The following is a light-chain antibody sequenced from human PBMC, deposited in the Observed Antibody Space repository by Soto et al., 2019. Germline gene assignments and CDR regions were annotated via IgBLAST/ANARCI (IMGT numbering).Light chain of an antibody. CDR2: ENN. CDR1: NSNIGNTY. Sequence: QSVLTQPPSVSAAPGQKVTISCSGSNSNIGNTYVSWYQQLPGTAPKLLIYENNKRPSGIPDRFSGSKSGTSATLGITGRQTGDEADYYCGAWDSGLSGYVFGTGTKVTVL. J-gene: IGLJ1*01. CDR3: GAWDSGLSGYV. V-gene: IGLV1-51*02.